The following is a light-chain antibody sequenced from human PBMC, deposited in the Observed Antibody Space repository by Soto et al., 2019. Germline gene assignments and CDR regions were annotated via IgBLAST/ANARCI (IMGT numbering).Light chain of an antibody. Sequence: QSLLTQPRSVSGSPGQSVTISCPGTSSDVGGYDYVSWYQQHPGKAPKLMIYNVTKRPSGVPDRFSGSRSGNTASLTISGLQAEDDADYYRCSYAGTYTFYVFGTG. V-gene: IGLV2-11*01. CDR3: CSYAGTYTFYV. CDR1: SSDVGGYDY. J-gene: IGLJ1*01. CDR2: NVT.